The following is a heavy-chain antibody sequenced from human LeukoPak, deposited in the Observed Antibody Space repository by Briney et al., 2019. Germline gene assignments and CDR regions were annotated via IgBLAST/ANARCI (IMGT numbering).Heavy chain of an antibody. D-gene: IGHD6-13*01. J-gene: IGHJ4*02. V-gene: IGHV4-59*08. Sequence: SETLSLTCTVSGVSISSYYWSWIRQPPGKGLEWIGYIYYSGSTNYNPSLKSRVTISVDTSKNQFSLKLSSVTAADTAVYYCASQSTGSSWYFDYWGQGTLVTVSS. CDR3: ASQSTGSSWYFDY. CDR1: GVSISSYY. CDR2: IYYSGST.